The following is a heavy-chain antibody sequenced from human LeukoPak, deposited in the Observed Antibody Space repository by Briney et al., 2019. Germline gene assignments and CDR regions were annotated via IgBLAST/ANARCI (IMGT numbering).Heavy chain of an antibody. V-gene: IGHV3-7*01. J-gene: IGHJ3*02. CDR3: VRDANYHDGSYYYDVLDI. D-gene: IGHD3-22*01. CDR1: GFTFSSYW. CDR2: IRGDGSRK. Sequence: HPGGSLRLSCAASGFTFSSYWMSWVRQAPGKGLEWVANIRGDGSRKYYLDSVEGRFTISRDNAKNSLFLQMSSLRADDTAVYYCVRDANYHDGSYYYDVLDIWGQGTPVTVSS.